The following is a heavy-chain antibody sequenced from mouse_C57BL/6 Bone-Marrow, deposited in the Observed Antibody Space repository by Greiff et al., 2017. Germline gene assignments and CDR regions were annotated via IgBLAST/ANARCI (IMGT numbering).Heavy chain of an antibody. J-gene: IGHJ4*01. D-gene: IGHD1-1*01. CDR2: INPNNGGT. CDR3: AREALFITAVEGAMDY. Sequence: EVLLQLSGPELVKPGASVKISCKASAYTFTDYYMNWVKQSHGKSLEWIGDINPNNGGTSYNQKFKGKATLTVDKSSSTAYMELRSLTSEDSAVYYCAREALFITAVEGAMDYWGKGTSVNVSS. CDR1: AYTFTDYY. V-gene: IGHV1-26*01.